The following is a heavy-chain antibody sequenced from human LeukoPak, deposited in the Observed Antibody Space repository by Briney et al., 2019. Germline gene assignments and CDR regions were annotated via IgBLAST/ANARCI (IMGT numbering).Heavy chain of an antibody. V-gene: IGHV3-23*01. Sequence: PGGSLRLSCAASGFTFSSYAMSWVRQAPGKGLEWVSGINTSGGSTAYADSVKGRFTISRDNSKNTLHLQMNSLRAEDTAVYYCARNQLPAKAIGGFDPWGQGTLVTVSS. D-gene: IGHD2-2*01. CDR3: ARNQLPAKAIGGFDP. CDR2: INTSGGST. J-gene: IGHJ5*02. CDR1: GFTFSSYA.